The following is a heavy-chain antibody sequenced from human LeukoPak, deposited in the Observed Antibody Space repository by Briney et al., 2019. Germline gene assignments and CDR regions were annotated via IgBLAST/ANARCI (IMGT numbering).Heavy chain of an antibody. J-gene: IGHJ6*04. Sequence: GGSLRLSCAASGFTFSSYEMNWVRQAPGKGLEWVSYISSSGSTIYYADSVKGRFTISRDNAKNSLYLQMNSLRAEETAVYYCARLGWYYDILTGYSYYYYGMDVWGKGTTVTVSS. CDR3: ARLGWYYDILTGYSYYYYGMDV. CDR2: ISSSGSTI. CDR1: GFTFSSYE. V-gene: IGHV3-48*03. D-gene: IGHD3-9*01.